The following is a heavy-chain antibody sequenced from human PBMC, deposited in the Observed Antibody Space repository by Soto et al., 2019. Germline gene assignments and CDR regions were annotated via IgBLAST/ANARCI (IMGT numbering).Heavy chain of an antibody. CDR2: IYYSGST. CDR1: GGSISSSSYY. J-gene: IGHJ3*02. CDR3: ARQPGGRGSSGWYGDAFDI. V-gene: IGHV4-39*01. Sequence: SETLSLTCTVSGGSISSSSYYWGWIRQPPGKGLEWIGSIYYSGSTYYNPSLKSRVTISVDTSKNQFSLKLSSVTAADTAVYYCARQPGGRGSSGWYGDAFDIWGQGTMVTVSS. D-gene: IGHD6-19*01.